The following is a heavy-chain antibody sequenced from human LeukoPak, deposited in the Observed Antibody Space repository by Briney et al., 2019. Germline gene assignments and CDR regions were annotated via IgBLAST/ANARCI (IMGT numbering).Heavy chain of an antibody. D-gene: IGHD3-9*01. CDR1: GGSFSGYY. J-gene: IGHJ4*02. CDR3: ARGYVLRYFDWLLLGLSFDY. V-gene: IGHV4-34*01. Sequence: SETLSLTCAVYGGSFSGYYWSWIRQPPGKGLEWIGEINHSGSTNYNPSLKSRVTISVDTSKNQFSLKLSSVTAADTAVYYCARGYVLRYFDWLLLGLSFDYWGQGTLVTVSS. CDR2: INHSGST.